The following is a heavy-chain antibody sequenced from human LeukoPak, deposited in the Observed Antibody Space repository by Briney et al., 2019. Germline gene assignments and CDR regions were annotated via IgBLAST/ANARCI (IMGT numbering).Heavy chain of an antibody. D-gene: IGHD2-15*01. J-gene: IGHJ5*02. Sequence: SETLSLTCTVSGGSISSYYWSWIRQPPGKGLEWIGYIYYSGSTNYNPSLKSRVTVSVDTSKNQFSLKLSSVTAADTAVYYCARRSGGSWGFDPWGQGTLVTVSS. V-gene: IGHV4-59*01. CDR2: IYYSGST. CDR1: GGSISSYY. CDR3: ARRSGGSWGFDP.